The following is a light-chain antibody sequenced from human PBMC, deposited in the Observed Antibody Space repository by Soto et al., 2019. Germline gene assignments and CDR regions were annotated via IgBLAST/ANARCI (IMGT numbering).Light chain of an antibody. CDR3: QQYYSYPVT. CDR2: AAS. V-gene: IGKV1-8*01. CDR1: QGISSY. J-gene: IGKJ3*01. Sequence: AIRMTQSPSSFSASTGDRVTITCRASQGISSYLAWYQQKPGKAPKLLIYAASTLQSGVPSRFSGSGSGTDFTLTISCLQSEDFATYYCQQYYSYPVTFCPGTKVDIK.